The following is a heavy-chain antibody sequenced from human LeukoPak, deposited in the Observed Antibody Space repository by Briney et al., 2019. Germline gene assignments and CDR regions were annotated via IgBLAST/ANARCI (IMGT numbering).Heavy chain of an antibody. J-gene: IGHJ4*02. D-gene: IGHD5-18*01. CDR3: ARGGSLGYGYGYVFDY. CDR1: GGTFSSYA. CDR2: IIPIFGTA. Sequence: SVKVSCKASGGTFSSYAISWVRQAPGQGLEWMGRIIPIFGTANYAQKFQGRVTITTDESTSTAYMELSSLRSEDTAVYYCARGGSLGYGYGYVFDYWGQGTLVTVSS. V-gene: IGHV1-69*05.